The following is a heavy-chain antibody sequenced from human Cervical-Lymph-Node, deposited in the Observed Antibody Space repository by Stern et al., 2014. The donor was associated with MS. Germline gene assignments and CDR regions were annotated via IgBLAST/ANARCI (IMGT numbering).Heavy chain of an antibody. V-gene: IGHV3-23*04. CDR2: ITDTGGDT. CDR1: GFTFNNYA. J-gene: IGHJ4*02. D-gene: IGHD6-6*01. Sequence: VQLEESGGGLVQPGGSLRLSCAASGFTFNNYAMSWVRQAPGKGLEGVSAITDTGGDTYYSDSVKGRFTISRDNSKNTLYMQMNSLRDEDTAVYYCAKGSAAARPYYFDYWGQGTLVPVSS. CDR3: AKGSAAARPYYFDY.